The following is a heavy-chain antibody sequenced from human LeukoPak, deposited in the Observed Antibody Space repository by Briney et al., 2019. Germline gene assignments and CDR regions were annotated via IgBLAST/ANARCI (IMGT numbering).Heavy chain of an antibody. CDR3: ARAEAALSDAFDI. CDR2: IYYSGST. D-gene: IGHD2-2*01. J-gene: IGHJ3*02. CDR1: GGSISSSSYY. V-gene: IGHV4-39*01. Sequence: PSETLSLTCTVSGGSISSSSYYWGWIRQPPGKGLEWIGSIYYSGSTYYNPSLKSRVTISVDTSKNQFSLKLSSVTAADTAVYYCARAEAALSDAFDIWGQGTMVTVSS.